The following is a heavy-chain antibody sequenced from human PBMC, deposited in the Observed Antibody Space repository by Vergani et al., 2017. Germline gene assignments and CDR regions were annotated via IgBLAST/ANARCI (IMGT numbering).Heavy chain of an antibody. D-gene: IGHD6-19*01. J-gene: IGHJ5*02. V-gene: IGHV1-46*01. Sequence: QVQLVQSGAEVKKPGASVKVSCKASGYTFTSYYMHWVRQAPGQGLEWMGIINPSGGSTSYAQKFQGRVTITADESTSTAYMELSSLRSEDTAVYYCARSYSSADYNWFDPWGQGTLVTVSS. CDR2: INPSGGST. CDR1: GYTFTSYY. CDR3: ARSYSSADYNWFDP.